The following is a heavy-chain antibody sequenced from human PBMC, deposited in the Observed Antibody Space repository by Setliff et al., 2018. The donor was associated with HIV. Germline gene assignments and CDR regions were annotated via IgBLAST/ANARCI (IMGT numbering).Heavy chain of an antibody. Sequence: SETLSLTCTVPGDSISSYYWSWIRQPPGKGLEWSGYIYYSGSTNHNPSLKSRVTISLDTSKSHFSLRLKSVTAADTALYYCASGSPFDGFDMWGQGTMVTVSS. J-gene: IGHJ3*02. CDR1: GDSISSYY. CDR3: ASGSPFDGFDM. V-gene: IGHV4-59*01. D-gene: IGHD1-26*01. CDR2: IYYSGST.